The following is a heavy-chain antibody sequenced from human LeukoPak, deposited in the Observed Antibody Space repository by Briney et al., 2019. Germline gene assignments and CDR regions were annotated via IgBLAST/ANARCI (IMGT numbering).Heavy chain of an antibody. CDR2: ISYDGSNK. V-gene: IGHV3-30*04. CDR1: GFTFSSYA. D-gene: IGHD5-12*01. CDR3: ARSRGYEQPLYYYYYYGMDV. J-gene: IGHJ6*02. Sequence: GGSLRLSCAASGFTFSSYAMHWVRQAPGKGLEWVAVISYDGSNKYYADSVKGRFTITRDNSKNTLYLQMNSLRAEDTAVYYCARSRGYEQPLYYYYYYGMDVWGQGTTVTVSS.